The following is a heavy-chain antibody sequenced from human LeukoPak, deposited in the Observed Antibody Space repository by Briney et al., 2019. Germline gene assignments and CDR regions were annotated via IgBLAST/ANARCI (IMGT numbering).Heavy chain of an antibody. Sequence: GGSLRLSCAASGFTFSSYGMHWVRQAPGKGLEWVAFIRYDGSNKYYADSVKGRFTISRDNSKNTLYLQMNSLRAEDTAVYYCARGDSSGWYGFDYWGQGTLVTVSS. CDR3: ARGDSSGWYGFDY. CDR1: GFTFSSYG. D-gene: IGHD6-19*01. J-gene: IGHJ4*02. CDR2: IRYDGSNK. V-gene: IGHV3-30*02.